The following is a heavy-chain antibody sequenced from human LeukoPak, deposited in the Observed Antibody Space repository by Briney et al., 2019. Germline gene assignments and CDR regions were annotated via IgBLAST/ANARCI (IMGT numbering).Heavy chain of an antibody. CDR3: ARDRGPFDY. V-gene: IGHV4-30-2*01. Sequence: PSETLSLTCTVSGGSISSGGYYWSWIRQPPGKGLEWIGYIYHSGSTYYNPSLKSRVTISVDRSKNQFSLKLSSVTAADTAVYYCARDRGPFDYWGQGTLVTVSS. CDR1: GGSISSGGYY. CDR2: IYHSGST. J-gene: IGHJ4*02.